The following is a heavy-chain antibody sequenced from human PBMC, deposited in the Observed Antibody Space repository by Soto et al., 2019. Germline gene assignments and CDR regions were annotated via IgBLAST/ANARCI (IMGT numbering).Heavy chain of an antibody. Sequence: PGESLKISCKGSGYDFTTYWIAWVRQTPGKGLEWMGIIYPGASDTRYSPSFQGQVTISVDNSIGTAYLQWSSLKASDTAMYYCARQDCDSSSCYKHSRYFFDYSGRGTLVTVSS. D-gene: IGHD3-22*01. CDR2: IYPGASDT. CDR1: GYDFTTYW. V-gene: IGHV5-51*01. CDR3: ARQDCDSSSCYKHSRYFFDY. J-gene: IGHJ4*02.